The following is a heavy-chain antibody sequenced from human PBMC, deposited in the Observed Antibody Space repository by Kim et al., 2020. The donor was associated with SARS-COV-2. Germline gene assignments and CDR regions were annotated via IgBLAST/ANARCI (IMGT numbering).Heavy chain of an antibody. CDR1: GFSVSSYA. D-gene: IGHD1-26*01. J-gene: IGHJ4*02. V-gene: IGHV3-23*01. CDR3: AKGTTGRWVLLEY. CDR2: IAGAAPDI. Sequence: GVSLRLSCAASGFSVSSYAMSWVRQAPGKGLEWVSAIAGAAPDIYYADFVKGRFTISRDNSKNTLYLEMNSLSAEATAIYYCAKGTTGRWVLLEYWGQAT.